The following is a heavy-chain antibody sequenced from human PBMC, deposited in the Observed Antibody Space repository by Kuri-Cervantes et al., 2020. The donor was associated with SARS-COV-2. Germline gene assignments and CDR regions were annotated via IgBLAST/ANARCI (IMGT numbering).Heavy chain of an antibody. D-gene: IGHD1-1*01. CDR3: ARAPSWNGAYYYMDV. J-gene: IGHJ6*03. Sequence: ASVKVSCKASGYTFTSYGINWVRQATGQGLEWMGWMNPNSGNTGYAQKFQGRVTMTKNTSVNTAYMELSSLRSEDTAVYYCARAPSWNGAYYYMDVWGEGTTVTVSS. V-gene: IGHV1-8*02. CDR2: MNPNSGNT. CDR1: GYTFTSYG.